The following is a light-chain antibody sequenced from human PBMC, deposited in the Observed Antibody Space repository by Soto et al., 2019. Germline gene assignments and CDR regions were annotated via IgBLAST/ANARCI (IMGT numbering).Light chain of an antibody. CDR1: VTDVGGYNY. CDR3: SSYTSSRTVV. CDR2: EVS. V-gene: IGLV2-14*01. Sequence: QSVLTQPASVSGSPGQSITISCAGTVTDVGGYNYVSWYQQHPGKAPKLMISEVSNRPSGVSTRFSGSKSGNTASLTISGLQAEDEADYYCSSYTSSRTVVFGGGTKLTVL. J-gene: IGLJ1*01.